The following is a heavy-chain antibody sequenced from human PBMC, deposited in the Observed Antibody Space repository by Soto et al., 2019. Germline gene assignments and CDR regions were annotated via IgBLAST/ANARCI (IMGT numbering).Heavy chain of an antibody. Sequence: SETLSLTCTVSGGSMSSFYWSWVRQPPGKGLECIGYIYYDGSTNYDPSLESRVTISIDTSKNQFSLKLSSVTAADTAVYYCARGGWYRDLWGQGTLVTVSS. CDR3: ARGGWYRDL. CDR2: IYYDGST. J-gene: IGHJ5*02. V-gene: IGHV4-59*01. CDR1: GGSMSSFY. D-gene: IGHD6-19*01.